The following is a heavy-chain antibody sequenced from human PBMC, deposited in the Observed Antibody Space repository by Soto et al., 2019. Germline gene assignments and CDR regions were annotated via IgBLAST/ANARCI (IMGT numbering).Heavy chain of an antibody. CDR2: IIPIFGTA. CDR1: GGTFSSYA. Sequence: GASVKVSCKASGGTFSSYAISWVRQAPGQGLEWMGGIIPIFGTANYAQKFQGRVTITADESTSTAYMELSSLRSEDTAVYYCARFKHFWSGYPSYFGYWGQGTLVTVSS. V-gene: IGHV1-69*13. J-gene: IGHJ4*02. CDR3: ARFKHFWSGYPSYFGY. D-gene: IGHD3-3*02.